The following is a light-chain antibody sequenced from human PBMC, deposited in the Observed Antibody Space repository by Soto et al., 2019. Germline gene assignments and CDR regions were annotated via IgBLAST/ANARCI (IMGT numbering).Light chain of an antibody. J-gene: IGKJ4*01. CDR1: QSVSSY. Sequence: EIVLTQSPATLSLSPGERATLSCRASQSVSSYLAWYQQKPGQAPRLLNYDASNRATGIPARFSGSGSGTDFTLTISSLEPEDFAVYYCQQRSNWHLTFGGGTKVEIK. CDR2: DAS. CDR3: QQRSNWHLT. V-gene: IGKV3-11*01.